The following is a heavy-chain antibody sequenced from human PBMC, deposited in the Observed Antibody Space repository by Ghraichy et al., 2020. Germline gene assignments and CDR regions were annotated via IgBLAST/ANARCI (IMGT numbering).Heavy chain of an antibody. CDR1: GASITDYY. V-gene: IGHV4-59*01. J-gene: IGHJ3*02. CDR2: GHYNGRT. D-gene: IGHD1-26*01. CDR3: AKWDEGRRAFEM. Sequence: ESLNISCAVSGASITDYYWNWIRQPPGKGLEWIGFGHYNGRTLYNPSLKSRVTTSVDTSKNQFSLKLTSVTATDTAVYFCAKWDEGRRAFEMWGQGTMVTVSS.